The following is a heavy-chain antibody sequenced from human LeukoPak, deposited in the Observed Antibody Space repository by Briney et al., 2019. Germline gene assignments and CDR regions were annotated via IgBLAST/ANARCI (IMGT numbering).Heavy chain of an antibody. CDR2: INQDGSEK. J-gene: IGHJ4*02. CDR3: VRDDYDFWSGYQRYFEF. Sequence: GGSLRLSCAVSGFTFSDYWMTWVRQAPGKGLEWVANINQDGSEKYYVDSVEGRFTISRDSVKNSLYLQMTSVRADDTAMYYCVRDDYDFWSGYQRYFEFWGQGTLVTVSS. D-gene: IGHD3-3*01. V-gene: IGHV3-7*01. CDR1: GFTFSDYW.